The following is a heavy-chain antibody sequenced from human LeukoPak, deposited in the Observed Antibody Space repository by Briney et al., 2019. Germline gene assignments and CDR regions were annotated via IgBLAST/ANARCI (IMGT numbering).Heavy chain of an antibody. CDR2: IYYSGST. Sequence: SETLSLTCTVSGGSISSYYWSWIRQPPGKGLEWIGYIYYSGSTNYNPSLKSRVTISVDTSKNQFSLKLSSVTAADTAAYYCARPGGVNDAFDIWGQGTMVTVSS. J-gene: IGHJ3*02. CDR1: GGSISSYY. CDR3: ARPGGVNDAFDI. V-gene: IGHV4-59*08. D-gene: IGHD3-3*01.